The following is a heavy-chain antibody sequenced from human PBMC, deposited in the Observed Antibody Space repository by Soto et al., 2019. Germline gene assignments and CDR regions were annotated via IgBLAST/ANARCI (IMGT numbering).Heavy chain of an antibody. CDR3: ARETYSSGDNAFGN. CDR1: RYPFTSYD. CDR2: MNPNTGNT. Sequence: QVQLVQSGAEVKKPGASVKVSCKASRYPFTSYDINWVRQATGQGLEWMGWMNPNTGNTAFAQKFQGRVTMTRNTPIRLAYMELCSLRSEDTAVYYCARETYSSGDNAFGNWGQGTMVRVSS. V-gene: IGHV1-8*01. J-gene: IGHJ3*02. D-gene: IGHD3-22*01.